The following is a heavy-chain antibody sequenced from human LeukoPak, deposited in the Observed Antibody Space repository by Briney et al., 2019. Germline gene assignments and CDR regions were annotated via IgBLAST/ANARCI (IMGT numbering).Heavy chain of an antibody. J-gene: IGHJ4*02. CDR2: INESGGST. CDR3: ARSLKWNLVGFDY. D-gene: IGHD1-1*01. CDR1: GFTFNNYA. Sequence: GGSLRLSCAASGFTFNNYALNWVRQAPGRGLEWGSVINESGGSTFYADSVKGRFSISRDNSNLYLQMSSLRAEDTAVYYCARSLKWNLVGFDYWGQGTLVTVSS. V-gene: IGHV3-23*01.